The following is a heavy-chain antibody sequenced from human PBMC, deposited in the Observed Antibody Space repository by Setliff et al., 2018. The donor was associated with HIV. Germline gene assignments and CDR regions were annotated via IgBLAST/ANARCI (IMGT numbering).Heavy chain of an antibody. J-gene: IGHJ4*02. D-gene: IGHD4-17*01. V-gene: IGHV3-7*03. Sequence: GGSLRLSGAAFGFTVSNNYMSWVRQALGKGLEWVANIRQDGSEKYYVDSVRGRFTISRDNAENSLYLRMNSLRAEDTAVYYCARTYYGGNYWGQGALVTVSS. CDR2: IRQDGSEK. CDR3: ARTYYGGNY. CDR1: GFTVSNNY.